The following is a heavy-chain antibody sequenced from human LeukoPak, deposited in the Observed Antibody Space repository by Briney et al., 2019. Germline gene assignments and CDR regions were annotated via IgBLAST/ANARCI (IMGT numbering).Heavy chain of an antibody. D-gene: IGHD3-3*01. CDR1: GGSISSYY. V-gene: IGHV4-59*01. CDR3: ARVTYDFWSGYLKYYYSDY. CDR2: IYYSGST. J-gene: IGHJ4*02. Sequence: SETLSLTCTVSGGSISSYYWSWIRQPPGKGLEWIGYIYYSGSTNYNPSLKSRVTISVDTSKNQFSLKLSSVTAADTAVYYCARVTYDFWSGYLKYYYSDYWGQGTLVTVSS.